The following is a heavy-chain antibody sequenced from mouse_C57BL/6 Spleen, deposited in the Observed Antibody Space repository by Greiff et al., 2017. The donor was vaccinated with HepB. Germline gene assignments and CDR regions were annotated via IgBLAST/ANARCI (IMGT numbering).Heavy chain of an antibody. CDR2: IDPSDSYT. Sequence: QVRLQQPGAELVMPGASVKLSCKASGYTFTSYWMHWVKQRPGQGLEWIGEIDPSDSYTNYNQKFKGKSTLTVDKSSSTAYMQLSSLTSEDSAVYYCASDSSFDYWGQGTTLTVSS. CDR3: ASDSSFDY. V-gene: IGHV1-69*01. D-gene: IGHD3-2*01. J-gene: IGHJ2*01. CDR1: GYTFTSYW.